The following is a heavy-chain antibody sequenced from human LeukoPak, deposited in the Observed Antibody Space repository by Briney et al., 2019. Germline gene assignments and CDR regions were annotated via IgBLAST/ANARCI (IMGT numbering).Heavy chain of an antibody. CDR1: GFTFSSYW. J-gene: IGHJ4*02. Sequence: PGGSLRLPCAASGFTFSSYWMSWVRQAPGKGLEWVANIKQDGSEKYYVDSVKGRFTISRDNAKNSLYLQMNSLRAEDTAVYYCARAKGFWSGYYKYYFDYWGQGTLVTVSS. CDR3: ARAKGFWSGYYKYYFDY. D-gene: IGHD3-3*01. CDR2: IKQDGSEK. V-gene: IGHV3-7*01.